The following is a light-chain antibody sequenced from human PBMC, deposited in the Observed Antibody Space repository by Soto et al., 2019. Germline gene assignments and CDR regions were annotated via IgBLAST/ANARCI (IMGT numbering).Light chain of an antibody. CDR1: SSDVGRFDH. V-gene: IGLV2-23*01. CDR2: EDF. Sequence: QSALTQPASVSGSPGQAITISCSGTSSDVGRFDHVSWYQQHPGEAPKLVIYEDFKRPSGVSSRFSGSKSGNTAFLTISGLRAEDEADYYCCSYVGSNSYVFGSGTKVTVL. J-gene: IGLJ1*01. CDR3: CSYVGSNSYV.